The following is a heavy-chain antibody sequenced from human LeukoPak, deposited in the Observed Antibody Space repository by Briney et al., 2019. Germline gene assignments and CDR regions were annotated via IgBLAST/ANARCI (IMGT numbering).Heavy chain of an antibody. CDR3: ARDHNYAFDN. V-gene: IGHV3-48*04. CDR1: GFPFNEYN. Sequence: GGSLRLSCTASGFPFNEYNMNWVRQAPGKGLEWIAYIGIDSGNTWYADSVKGRFTISADSAKNSVSLQMSSLRVEDTAVYYCARDHNYAFDNWGQGTLVSVSS. D-gene: IGHD1-1*01. J-gene: IGHJ4*02. CDR2: IGIDSGNT.